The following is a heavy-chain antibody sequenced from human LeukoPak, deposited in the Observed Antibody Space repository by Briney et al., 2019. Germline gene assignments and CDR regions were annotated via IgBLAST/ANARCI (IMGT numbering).Heavy chain of an antibody. CDR3: ARDQGGDGLDP. Sequence: QTGGSLRLSCAASGFTFSSYALNWFRQAPGKGLEWISAISGNGGSTYYANSVKGRFTISRDNSRNTLYLQMSSLRADDTALYYCARDQGGDGLDPWGQGTLVTVSS. V-gene: IGHV3-23*01. J-gene: IGHJ5*02. D-gene: IGHD5-24*01. CDR1: GFTFSSYA. CDR2: ISGNGGST.